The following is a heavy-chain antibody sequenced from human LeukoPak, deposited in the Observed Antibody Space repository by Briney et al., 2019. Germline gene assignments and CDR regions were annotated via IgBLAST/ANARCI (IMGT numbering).Heavy chain of an antibody. D-gene: IGHD6-19*01. CDR2: ISSSSYI. CDR3: ARDGTPSSGWLNFDY. J-gene: IGHJ4*02. V-gene: IGHV3-21*01. CDR1: GFTFSSYS. Sequence: PGGSLTLSCAASGFTFSSYSMNWVRQAPGKGLEWVSSISSSSYIYYADSVKGRFTISRDNAKNSLYLQMNSLRAEDTAVYYCARDGTPSSGWLNFDYWGQGTLVTVSS.